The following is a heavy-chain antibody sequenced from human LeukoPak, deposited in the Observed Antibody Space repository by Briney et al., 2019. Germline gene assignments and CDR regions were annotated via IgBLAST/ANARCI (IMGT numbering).Heavy chain of an antibody. V-gene: IGHV3-7*01. CDR3: ARIGYSSSSLDF. D-gene: IGHD6-6*01. CDR2: IKQDGSTK. Sequence: TGGSLRLSCAASGFTFSNYWMTWVSQAPGRGLEWVANIKQDGSTKYYVDSLKGRLTISRDNAKNSLYLQMDSLRVEDTAIYYCARIGYSSSSLDFWGQGTLVTVSS. CDR1: GFTFSNYW. J-gene: IGHJ4*02.